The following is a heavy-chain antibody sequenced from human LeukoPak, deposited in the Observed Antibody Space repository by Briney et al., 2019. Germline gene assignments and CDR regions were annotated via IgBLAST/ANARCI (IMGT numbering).Heavy chain of an antibody. CDR2: INPNSGGT. CDR1: GYTFTSYG. Sequence: ASVKVSCKASGYTFTSYGISWVRQAPGQGLEWMGWINPNSGGTNYAQKFQGRVTMTRDTSISTAYMELSRLRSDDTAVYYCAREVGAAAAGSTEYFQHWGQGTLVTVSS. D-gene: IGHD6-13*01. J-gene: IGHJ1*01. V-gene: IGHV1-2*02. CDR3: AREVGAAAAGSTEYFQH.